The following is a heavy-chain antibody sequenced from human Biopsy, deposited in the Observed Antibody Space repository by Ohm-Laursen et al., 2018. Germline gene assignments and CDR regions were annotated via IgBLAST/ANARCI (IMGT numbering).Heavy chain of an antibody. CDR2: LHDRGVT. D-gene: IGHD3-16*01. J-gene: IGHJ6*02. V-gene: IGHV3-53*01. CDR3: QGGHLPPGQFYGVDA. CDR1: GITVNDHY. Sequence: GSLRLSCAASGITVNDHYTSWVRQAPGKGLEWVSSLHDRGVTYYADSVKGRFTISGDNSKNTLYLQMNGLRAEDTAVYFCQGGHLPPGQFYGVDAWGQGTTVTVSS.